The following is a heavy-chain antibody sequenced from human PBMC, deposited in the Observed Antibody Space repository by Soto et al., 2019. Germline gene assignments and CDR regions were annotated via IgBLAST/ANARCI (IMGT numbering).Heavy chain of an antibody. V-gene: IGHV4-30-4*01. CDR2: IYYSGST. J-gene: IGHJ4*02. CDR1: GGSISSGDYY. D-gene: IGHD3-9*01. CDR3: ARGYYDILTGYYVSRAFDY. Sequence: PSETLSLTCTVSGGSISSGDYYWSWIRQPPGKGLEWIGYIYYSGSTYYNPSLKSRVTISVDTSKNQFSLKLSSVTAADTAVYYCARGYYDILTGYYVSRAFDYWGQGTLVTVSS.